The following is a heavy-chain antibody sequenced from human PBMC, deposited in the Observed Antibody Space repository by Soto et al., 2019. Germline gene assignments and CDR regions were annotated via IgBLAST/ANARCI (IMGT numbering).Heavy chain of an antibody. V-gene: IGHV4-59*01. CDR1: GGSISSYY. J-gene: IGHJ3*02. Sequence: SETLSLTCTVSGGSISSYYWSWIRQPPGKGLEWIGYIYYSGSTNYNPSLKSRVTISVDTSKNQFSLKLSSVTAADTAVYYCASELGVATIGAFDIWGQGTMVTVSS. CDR2: IYYSGST. CDR3: ASELGVATIGAFDI. D-gene: IGHD5-12*01.